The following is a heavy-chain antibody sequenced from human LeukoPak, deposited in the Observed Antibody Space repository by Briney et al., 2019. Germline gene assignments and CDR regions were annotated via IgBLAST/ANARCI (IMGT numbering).Heavy chain of an antibody. D-gene: IGHD3-9*01. Sequence: ASVKVSCKASGYPFNSYAITWVRQAPGEGLEWIGWINPYNDKTYYAQKVQGRVTMTIDKSTSTAYMELSSLRSEDTAVYYCASLTPGLHQFDYWGQGTLVTVSS. CDR3: ASLTPGLHQFDY. V-gene: IGHV1-18*01. CDR1: GYPFNSYA. J-gene: IGHJ4*02. CDR2: INPYNDKT.